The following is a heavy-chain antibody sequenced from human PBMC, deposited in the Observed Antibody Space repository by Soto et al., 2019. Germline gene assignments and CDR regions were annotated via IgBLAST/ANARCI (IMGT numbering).Heavy chain of an antibody. CDR3: ARAVAPYVGTWFDP. V-gene: IGHV4-30-2*01. CDR2: ISHTGRT. Sequence: QLQLQESGSGLVKPSQTLSLTCAVSGGSISSGNSYAWSWIRQPPGKGLEWIGSISHTGRTSYNPSLKGRVTMSVDKSKNQFSLKLSSVNAADMAVYYCARAVAPYVGTWFDPWGQGSLVIVSS. J-gene: IGHJ5*02. D-gene: IGHD3-16*01. CDR1: GGSISSGNSYA.